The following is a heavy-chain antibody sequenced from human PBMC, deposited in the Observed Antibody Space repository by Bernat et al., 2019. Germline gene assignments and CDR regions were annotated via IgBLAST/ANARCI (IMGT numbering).Heavy chain of an antibody. CDR2: INHRGST. CDR1: GGSFSGYY. D-gene: IGHD2-15*01. J-gene: IGHJ6*02. V-gene: IGHV4-34*01. CDR3: ARGSGGGDGMDV. Sequence: QVQLQQWGAGLLKPSETLSLTCAVYGGSFSGYYWSWNRQPPGKGLEWIGKINHRGSTNHNPYLKSRGTRSVDTSKNQFSLKLGYVTAADTGVNYCARGSGGGDGMDVWGQGTTVTVSS.